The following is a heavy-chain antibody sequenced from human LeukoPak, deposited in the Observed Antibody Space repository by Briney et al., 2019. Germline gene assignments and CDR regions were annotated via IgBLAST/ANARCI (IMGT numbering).Heavy chain of an antibody. CDR3: AKYGYYDSSGHDY. CDR1: GFTFSSYA. V-gene: IGHV3-23*01. D-gene: IGHD3-22*01. CDR2: ISGSGGST. Sequence: GGSLRLSCAASGFTFSSYAMSWIRQAPGKGLEWVSAISGSGGSTYYADSVKGRFTISRDNSKNTLYLQMNSLRAEDTAVYYCAKYGYYDSSGHDYWGQGTLVTVSS. J-gene: IGHJ4*02.